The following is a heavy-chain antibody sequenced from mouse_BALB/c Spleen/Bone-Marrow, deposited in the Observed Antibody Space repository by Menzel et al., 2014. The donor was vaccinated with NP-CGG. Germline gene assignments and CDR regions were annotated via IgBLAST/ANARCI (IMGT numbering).Heavy chain of an antibody. CDR3: TRSGYYGSSYGYFDV. D-gene: IGHD1-1*01. J-gene: IGHJ1*01. CDR1: GYTFTSYW. Sequence: LQQPGSELVRPGASVKLSCKASGYTFTSYWMHWVKQRPGQGLEWIGNIYPGSGSTNYDEKFKSKATLTVDTSSSTAYMQLSILTSEDSAVYYCTRSGYYGSSYGYFDVWGAGTTVTVSS. CDR2: IYPGSGST. V-gene: IGHV1S22*01.